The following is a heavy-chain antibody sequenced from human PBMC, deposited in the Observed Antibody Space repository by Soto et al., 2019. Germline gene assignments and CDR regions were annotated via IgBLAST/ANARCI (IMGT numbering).Heavy chain of an antibody. CDR3: AKQTSAYGSGSQCDY. J-gene: IGHJ4*02. Sequence: QLQLQESGPGLVKPSETLSLTCTVSGGSISSSSYYWGWIRQPPGKGLEWIGSIYYSGSTYYNPSLKSRVTISVDTSKNQFSLMLSSVTAADTAVYYCAKQTSAYGSGSQCDYWGQGTLVTVAS. V-gene: IGHV4-39*01. D-gene: IGHD3-10*01. CDR1: GGSISSSSYY. CDR2: IYYSGST.